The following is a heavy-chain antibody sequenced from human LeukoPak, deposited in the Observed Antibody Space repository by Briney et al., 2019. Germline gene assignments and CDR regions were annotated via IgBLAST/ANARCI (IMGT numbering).Heavy chain of an antibody. J-gene: IGHJ4*02. Sequence: SVKVSCKASGGTFSSYAISWVRQAPGQGLEWMGGIFPIFGTANYAQKFQGRVTITTDESTSTAYMELSSLRSEDTAVYYCARDREMATITGEFDYWGQGTLVTVSS. CDR2: IFPIFGTA. CDR3: ARDREMATITGEFDY. V-gene: IGHV1-69*05. D-gene: IGHD5-24*01. CDR1: GGTFSSYA.